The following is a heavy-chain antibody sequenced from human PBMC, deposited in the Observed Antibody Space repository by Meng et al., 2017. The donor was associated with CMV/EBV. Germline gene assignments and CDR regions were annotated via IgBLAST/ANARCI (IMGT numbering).Heavy chain of an antibody. CDR3: TRLGTLSGYDNLVYYYGMDV. V-gene: IGHV3-73*01. J-gene: IGHJ6*04. CDR1: GFTFSGST. Sequence: GESLKISCAASGFTFSGSTMHWVRQASGKGLEWVGRIRSKANSYATAYAASVKGRFTISRDDSKNTEYLQMNSLKTEDTAVYYCTRLGTLSGYDNLVYYYGMDVWGKGTTVTVSS. CDR2: IRSKANSYAT. D-gene: IGHD5-12*01.